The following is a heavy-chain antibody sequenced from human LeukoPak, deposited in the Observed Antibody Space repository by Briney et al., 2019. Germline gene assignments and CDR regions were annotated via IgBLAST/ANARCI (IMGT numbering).Heavy chain of an antibody. CDR1: GFTFSIYT. J-gene: IGHJ3*01. V-gene: IGHV3-21*01. D-gene: IGHD5-12*01. CDR3: ARDYDDGFDV. CDR2: ISSSGTYI. Sequence: PGGSLRLSCAASGFTFSIYTMHWVRQAPGKGLDWVSSISSSGTYIYYADSLKGRFTISRDIANNSLYLQMNTLRAEDTAVYYCARDYDDGFDVWGQGTMVTVSS.